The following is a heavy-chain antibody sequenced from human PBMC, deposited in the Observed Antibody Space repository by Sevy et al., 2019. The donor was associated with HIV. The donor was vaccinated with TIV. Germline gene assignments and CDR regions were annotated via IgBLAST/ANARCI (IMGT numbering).Heavy chain of an antibody. D-gene: IGHD2-15*01. Sequence: SETLSLTCTVSGGSISSGSYYWSWIRQPAGKGLEWIGRIYTSGSTNYNPSLKSRVTISVDTSKNQFSLKLSSVTAADTAVYYCARSSHCSGGSSYSTYYFDYWGQGTLVTVSS. CDR3: ARSSHCSGGSSYSTYYFDY. CDR2: IYTSGST. V-gene: IGHV4-61*02. J-gene: IGHJ4*02. CDR1: GGSISSGSYY.